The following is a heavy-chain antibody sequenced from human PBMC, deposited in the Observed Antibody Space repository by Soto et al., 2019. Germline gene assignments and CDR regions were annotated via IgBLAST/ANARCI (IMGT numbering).Heavy chain of an antibody. CDR2: IIPIFGTA. V-gene: IGHV1-69*01. D-gene: IGHD3-3*01. Sequence: QVQLVQSGAEVKKPGSSVKVSCKASGGTFSSYAISWVRQAPGQGLEWMGGIIPIFGTANYAQKFQGRVTITADESTSTAYMELSRLRSEDTAVYYCARDRDYDPPSTMDVWGQGTTVTVSS. CDR1: GGTFSSYA. J-gene: IGHJ6*02. CDR3: ARDRDYDPPSTMDV.